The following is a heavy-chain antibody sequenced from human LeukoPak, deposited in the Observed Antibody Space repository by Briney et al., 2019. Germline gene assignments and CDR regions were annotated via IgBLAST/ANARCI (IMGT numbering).Heavy chain of an antibody. CDR3: ARVDSSSQLDY. J-gene: IGHJ4*02. CDR1: GGTFSSYA. D-gene: IGHD6-13*01. V-gene: IGHV1-69*04. CDR2: IIPILGIA. Sequence: ASVKVSCKASGGTFSSYAISWVRQAPGQGLEWMGRIIPILGIANYAQKFQGRVTITADKSTSAAYMELSSLRSEDTAVYYCARVDSSSQLDYWGQGTLVTVSS.